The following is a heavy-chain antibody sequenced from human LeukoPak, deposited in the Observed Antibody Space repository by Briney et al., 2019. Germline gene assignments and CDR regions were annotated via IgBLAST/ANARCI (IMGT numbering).Heavy chain of an antibody. J-gene: IGHJ4*02. CDR2: ISSSSSYT. CDR3: ARGSTSDY. V-gene: IGHV3-21*05. Sequence: GGSLRLSCAASGFTFSSYTMSWVRQAPGKGLEWVSYISSSSSYTNYADSVKGRFTISRDNAKNSPYLQMNSLRAEDTAVYYCARGSTSDYWGQGTLVTVSS. D-gene: IGHD2-2*01. CDR1: GFTFSSYT.